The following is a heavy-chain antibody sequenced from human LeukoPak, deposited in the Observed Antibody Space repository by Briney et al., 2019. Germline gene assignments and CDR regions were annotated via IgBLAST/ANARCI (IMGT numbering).Heavy chain of an antibody. CDR3: TSFWGIFLPYYFDY. CDR2: IKSKTDGGTT. V-gene: IGHV3-15*01. Sequence: PGGSLRLSCAASGFTFSSYGMHWVRQAPGKGLEWVGRIKSKTDGGTTDYAAPLKGRFTISRDDSKSTLYLQVNSLKTEDTAIYYCTSFWGIFLPYYFDYWGQGTLVTVSS. D-gene: IGHD2-15*01. CDR1: GFTFSSYG. J-gene: IGHJ4*02.